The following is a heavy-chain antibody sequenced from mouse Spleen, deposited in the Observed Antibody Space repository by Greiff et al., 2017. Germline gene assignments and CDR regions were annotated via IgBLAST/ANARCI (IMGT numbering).Heavy chain of an antibody. J-gene: IGHJ1*01. D-gene: IGHD2-13*01. V-gene: IGHV1-81*01. CDR2: IYPRSGNT. Sequence: VQVVESGAELARPGASVKLSCKASGYTFTSYGISWVKQRTGQGLEWIGEIYPRSGNTYSNEKFKGKATLTADKSSSTAYMELRSLTSEDSAVYFCARSRDCDIYWYFDVWGAGTTVTGSS. CDR1: GYTFTSYG. CDR3: ARSRDCDIYWYFDV.